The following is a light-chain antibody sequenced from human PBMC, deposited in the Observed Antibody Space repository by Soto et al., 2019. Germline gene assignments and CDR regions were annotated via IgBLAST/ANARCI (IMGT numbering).Light chain of an antibody. V-gene: IGKV1-39*01. J-gene: IGKJ4*01. CDR3: QQSYSTPLT. Sequence: DIHMTQSPSSLSVSVGDRVTITCRASQSIGGFLNGDKKKLGKAPKLRIYAASSLQRGVPSRVSGSGSGTDVTLTISSLQNEDFATYECQQSYSTPLTFGGGTKVDIK. CDR2: AAS. CDR1: QSIGGF.